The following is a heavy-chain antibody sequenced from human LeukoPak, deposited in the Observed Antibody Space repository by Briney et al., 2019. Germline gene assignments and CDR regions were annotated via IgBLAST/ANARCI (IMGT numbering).Heavy chain of an antibody. CDR2: ISAYDGNT. D-gene: IGHD1-26*01. J-gene: IGHJ4*02. V-gene: IGHV1-18*01. Sequence: ASVKVSCKASGYTFTSYGISWVRQAPGQGFEWVGWISAYDGNTNYAQKFQGRVTMTTDTSTSTAHMELRSLRYDDTAVYYCARDGRFAAYEPDYWGQGTLVTVSS. CDR3: ARDGRFAAYEPDY. CDR1: GYTFTSYG.